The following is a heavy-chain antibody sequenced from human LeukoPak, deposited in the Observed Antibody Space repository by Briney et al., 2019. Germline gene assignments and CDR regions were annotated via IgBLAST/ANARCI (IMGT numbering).Heavy chain of an antibody. J-gene: IGHJ3*01. CDR1: GFNFRDYS. V-gene: IGHV3-48*04. CDR3: ARVTSVTDGAFDL. CDR2: ISSSGKTT. Sequence: PGGSLRLSCAASGFNFRDYSMIWVRQAPGRGLEWVSFISSSGKTTNYADSVKGRFTVSRDTATNSVYLQLNSLRVEDTALFYCARVTSVTDGAFDLWGQGTKVIVSS. D-gene: IGHD4-17*01.